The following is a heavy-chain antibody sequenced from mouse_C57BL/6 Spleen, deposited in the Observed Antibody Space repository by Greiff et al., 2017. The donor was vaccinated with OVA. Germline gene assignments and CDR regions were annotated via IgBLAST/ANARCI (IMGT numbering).Heavy chain of an antibody. D-gene: IGHD1-1*01. CDR3: ERRDYGSSFYYAMDY. J-gene: IGHJ4*01. Sequence: VQLKQSGPELVKPGASVKISCKASGYTFTDYYMNWVKQSHGKSLEWIGDINPNNGGTSYNQKFKGKATLTVDKSSSTAYMALSSLTSEDSAVYYCERRDYGSSFYYAMDYWGQGTSVTVSS. CDR2: INPNNGGT. CDR1: GYTFTDYY. V-gene: IGHV1-26*01.